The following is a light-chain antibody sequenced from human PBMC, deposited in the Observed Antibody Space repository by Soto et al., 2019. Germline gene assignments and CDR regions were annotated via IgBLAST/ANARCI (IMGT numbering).Light chain of an antibody. CDR2: EVS. Sequence: QSALTQPASVSGSPGQSITISCTGTSSDVGGYNYVSWYQQHPGKAPKLMIYEVSNRPSGVSNRFSGSKSANTASLTISGLQAEDEADYYCNSYTSSSTLVFGGGTKPTVL. CDR3: NSYTSSSTLV. V-gene: IGLV2-14*01. J-gene: IGLJ2*01. CDR1: SSDVGGYNY.